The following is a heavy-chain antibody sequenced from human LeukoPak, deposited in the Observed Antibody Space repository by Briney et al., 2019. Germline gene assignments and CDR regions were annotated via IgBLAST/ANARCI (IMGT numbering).Heavy chain of an antibody. CDR2: INHSGST. Sequence: PSETLSLTCTVSGGSISSYYWSWIRQPPGKGLEWIGEINHSGSTNYNPSLKSRVTISVDTSKNQFSLKLSSVTAADTAVYYCARGGRRYSYGFIDYWGQGTLVTVSS. J-gene: IGHJ4*02. D-gene: IGHD5-18*01. V-gene: IGHV4-34*01. CDR3: ARGGRRYSYGFIDY. CDR1: GGSISSYY.